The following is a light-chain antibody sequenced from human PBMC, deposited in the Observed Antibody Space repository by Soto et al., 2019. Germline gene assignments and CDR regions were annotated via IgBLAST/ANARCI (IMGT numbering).Light chain of an antibody. Sequence: EIVLTQSPGTLSLSPGERATLSCRASQSVSSTYVAWYQQKSGQAPRLLIYGASSRATGIPERFSGSGSGTDFTLTISRLEPEDFAVYYCHQYVSSWTFGQGTNVDIK. J-gene: IGKJ1*01. CDR3: HQYVSSWT. CDR2: GAS. CDR1: QSVSSTY. V-gene: IGKV3-20*01.